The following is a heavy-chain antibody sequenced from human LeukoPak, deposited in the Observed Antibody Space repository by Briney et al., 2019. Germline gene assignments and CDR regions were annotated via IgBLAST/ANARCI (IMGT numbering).Heavy chain of an antibody. Sequence: SVKVSCTASGGTFSIYAISWVRQAPGQGLEWMGRIIPILGIANYAQKFQGRVTITADKSTSTAYMELSSLRSEDTAVYYCATSRYCGGDCYSGDFDFWGQGTLVTVSS. CDR3: ATSRYCGGDCYSGDFDF. D-gene: IGHD2-21*02. CDR2: IIPILGIA. V-gene: IGHV1-69*04. J-gene: IGHJ4*02. CDR1: GGTFSIYA.